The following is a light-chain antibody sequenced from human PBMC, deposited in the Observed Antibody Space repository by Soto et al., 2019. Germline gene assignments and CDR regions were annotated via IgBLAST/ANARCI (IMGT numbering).Light chain of an antibody. J-gene: IGKJ2*01. CDR3: QQYNDWPPLYT. CDR2: GAS. CDR1: QSVNSN. V-gene: IGKV3-15*01. Sequence: EIVMTQSPANLSVSPGERATLSCRASQSVNSNLAWYQQKVGQAPRLLIYGASTRATGITARFSGSGSGTDFTLTISSLQSEDFAVYYCQQYNDWPPLYTFGQGTKLEIK.